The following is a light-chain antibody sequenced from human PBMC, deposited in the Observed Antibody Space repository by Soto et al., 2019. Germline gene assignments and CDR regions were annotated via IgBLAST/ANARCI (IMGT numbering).Light chain of an antibody. Sequence: QSALTQPVAVSGSPGQMITIYSPATSSDVEGYNSVFLYPQTPGTAPKLVIYHVSNRPSEGSNRFSVSNSDNTASLAISGLQAEHVAEYYCSSYTRSSTLGVFGTGTKVHVL. V-gene: IGLV2-14*01. CDR2: HVS. CDR1: SSDVEGYNS. CDR3: SSYTRSSTLGV. J-gene: IGLJ1*01.